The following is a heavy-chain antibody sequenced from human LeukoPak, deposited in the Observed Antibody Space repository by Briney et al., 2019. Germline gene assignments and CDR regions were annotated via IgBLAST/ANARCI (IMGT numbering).Heavy chain of an antibody. V-gene: IGHV3-21*01. CDR3: ARDEGYGDYVD. D-gene: IGHD4-17*01. CDR2: ITSGSSYI. CDR1: GFTFSSYN. J-gene: IGHJ4*02. Sequence: PGGSLRLSCTASGFTFSSYNMNWVRQAPGKGLEWVSSITSGSSYIYYTDSVKGRFTISRDNAKNSLFLQMNSLRAEDTALYYCARDEGYGDYVDWGQGTLVTVSS.